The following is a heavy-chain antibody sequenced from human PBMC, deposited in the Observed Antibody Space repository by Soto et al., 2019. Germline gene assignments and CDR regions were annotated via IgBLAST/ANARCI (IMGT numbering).Heavy chain of an antibody. V-gene: IGHV1-46*01. J-gene: IGHJ4*02. D-gene: IGHD3-16*02. Sequence: ASVKVSCKASGYTFTSYYMHWVRQAPGQGLEWMGIINPSGGSTSYAQKFQGRVTMTRDTSTSTVYMELSSLRSEDTAVYYCARDSTSIMITFGGVIGPDYWGQGTLV. CDR1: GYTFTSYY. CDR3: ARDSTSIMITFGGVIGPDY. CDR2: INPSGGST.